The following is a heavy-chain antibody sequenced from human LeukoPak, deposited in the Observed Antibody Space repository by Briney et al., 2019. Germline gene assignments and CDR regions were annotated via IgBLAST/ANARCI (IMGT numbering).Heavy chain of an antibody. V-gene: IGHV3-21*01. Sequence: GGSLRLSCAASGFTFSSGFTFSSYTMNWVRQAPGKGLEWVSSISSSSSYIYYADSMKGRFTISRDNAKNSLYLQMNSLRAADTAVYYCARGPYSSSWAWFDPWGQGTLVTVSS. J-gene: IGHJ5*02. CDR3: ARGPYSSSWAWFDP. CDR1: GFTFSSGFTFSSYT. D-gene: IGHD6-6*01. CDR2: ISSSSSYI.